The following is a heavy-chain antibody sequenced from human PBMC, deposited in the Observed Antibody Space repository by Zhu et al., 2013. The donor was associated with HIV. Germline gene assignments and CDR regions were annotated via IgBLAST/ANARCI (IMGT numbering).Heavy chain of an antibody. J-gene: IGHJ6*02. CDR2: IGAHNGHT. D-gene: IGHD1-26*01. V-gene: IGHV1-18*01. CDR1: GGTFNTYA. Sequence: QVQLVQSGAEVKKPGSSVKVSCKASGGTFNTYAFSWLRQAPGQGLEWMGWIGAHNGHTQSAQEFQGRVTLTTDTFTRTAYLELRSLRYDDAAVYYCARDRSEKQLLADYYYYGLDVWGQGTTVTVSS. CDR3: ARDRSEKQLLADYYYYGLDV.